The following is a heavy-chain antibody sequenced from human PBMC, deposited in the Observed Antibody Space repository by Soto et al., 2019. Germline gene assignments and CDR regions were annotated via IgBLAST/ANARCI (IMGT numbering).Heavy chain of an antibody. D-gene: IGHD4-17*01. CDR1: GYTFSSYR. J-gene: IGHJ4*02. Sequence: QVQLVQSGAEVKKPGASVKVSCKASGYTFSSYRISWVRQAPGQGPEWMGWIHAYNGDTKDAQKFQERLIMTTDTSTSTAYIELRSLTTDDTAVYYCARADYADDDYWGQGTLVTVSS. V-gene: IGHV1-18*01. CDR3: ARADYADDDY. CDR2: IHAYNGDT.